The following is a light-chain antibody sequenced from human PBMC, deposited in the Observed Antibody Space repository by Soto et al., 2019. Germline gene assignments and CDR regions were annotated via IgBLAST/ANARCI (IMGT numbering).Light chain of an antibody. Sequence: QPVLTQSPSASASLGASVKLTCTLSRGHSSYAIAWHQQQPEKGPRYLMKLNSDGSQSKGDGIPDRFSGSSSGAERYLTISSLQSEDEADYYCQTWGTGTVVFGGGTKVTVL. J-gene: IGLJ2*01. CDR2: LNSDGSQ. CDR3: QTWGTGTVV. CDR1: RGHSSYA. V-gene: IGLV4-69*01.